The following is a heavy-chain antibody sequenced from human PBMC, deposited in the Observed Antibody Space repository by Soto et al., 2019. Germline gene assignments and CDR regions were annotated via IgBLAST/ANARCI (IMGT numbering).Heavy chain of an antibody. D-gene: IGHD3-10*01. Sequence: PSETLSLTCAVYGGSFSGYYWSWIRQPPGKWLEWIGEINHSGSTNYNPSLKSRVTISVDTSKNQFSLKLSSVTAADTAVYYCARANGSGYYYGMDVWGQGXTVTVYS. J-gene: IGHJ6*02. CDR3: ARANGSGYYYGMDV. CDR1: GGSFSGYY. V-gene: IGHV4-34*01. CDR2: INHSGST.